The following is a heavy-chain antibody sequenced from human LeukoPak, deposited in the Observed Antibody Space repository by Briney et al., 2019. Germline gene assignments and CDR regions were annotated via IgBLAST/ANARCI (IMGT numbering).Heavy chain of an antibody. Sequence: GGSLRLSCTASRFTFGDYAMSWVRQAPGKGLEWVGFIRSKAYGGTTEYAASLKGRSIVSRDDSKSIAYLQMNSLKIEDTAVYYCTRGGYENFDYWGQGTLVTVSS. CDR1: RFTFGDYA. J-gene: IGHJ4*02. V-gene: IGHV3-49*04. CDR2: IRSKAYGGTT. CDR3: TRGGYENFDY. D-gene: IGHD5-12*01.